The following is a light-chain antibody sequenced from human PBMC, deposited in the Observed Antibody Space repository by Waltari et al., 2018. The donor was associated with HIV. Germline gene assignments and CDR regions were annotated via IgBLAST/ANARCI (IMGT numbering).Light chain of an antibody. J-gene: IGLJ2*01. Sequence: QSALTQPPSASGSPGQSVTISCTGTSSDVGRYDYVSWYQQPPGKAPKLLIYEVNKRPPGVPDRFSGSKSGNTASLTVSGLQAEDEAEYYCTSYAGINPVAFGGGTNLTVL. CDR2: EVN. CDR1: SSDVGRYDY. V-gene: IGLV2-8*01. CDR3: TSYAGINPVA.